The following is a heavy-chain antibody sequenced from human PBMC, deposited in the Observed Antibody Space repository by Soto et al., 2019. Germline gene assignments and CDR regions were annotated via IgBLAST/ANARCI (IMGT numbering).Heavy chain of an antibody. CDR3: ARDFSSGSYHYYFDY. J-gene: IGHJ4*02. D-gene: IGHD1-26*01. CDR2: IIPIFGTA. CDR1: GGTFSSYA. Sequence: QVQLVQSGAEVKKPGSSVKVSCKASGGTFSSYAISWVRQAPGQGLEWMGGIIPIFGTANYAQKFQGRVTHTADESTSTAYMELSSLRSEDTAVYYCARDFSSGSYHYYFDYWGQGTLVTVSS. V-gene: IGHV1-69*01.